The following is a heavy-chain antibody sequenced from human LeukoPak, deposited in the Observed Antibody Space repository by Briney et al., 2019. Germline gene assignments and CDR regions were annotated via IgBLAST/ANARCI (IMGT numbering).Heavy chain of an antibody. CDR1: GITFISYG. V-gene: IGHV3-23*01. Sequence: GGSLRLSCAASGITFISYGMTWLRQGPGKGPEWVSSISGGGGTTYYADSAKGRFTISRDNSKNTLHLQMNSLRAEDTAVYYCAKGGFGNWFDPWGQGTLVTVSS. D-gene: IGHD3-10*01. CDR3: AKGGFGNWFDP. J-gene: IGHJ5*02. CDR2: ISGGGGTT.